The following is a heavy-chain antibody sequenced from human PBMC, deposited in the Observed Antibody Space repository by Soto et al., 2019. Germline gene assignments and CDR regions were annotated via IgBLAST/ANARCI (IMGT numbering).Heavy chain of an antibody. J-gene: IGHJ4*02. D-gene: IGHD4-17*01. CDR3: AREHLAYGDYVFDY. CDR1: GFTFSSYW. Sequence: GGSLRLSCAASGFTFSSYWMHWVRQAPGKGLVWVSRINSDGSSTSYADSVKGRFTISRDNAKNTLYLQMNSLRAEDTAVYYCAREHLAYGDYVFDYWGQGSLVT. CDR2: INSDGSST. V-gene: IGHV3-74*01.